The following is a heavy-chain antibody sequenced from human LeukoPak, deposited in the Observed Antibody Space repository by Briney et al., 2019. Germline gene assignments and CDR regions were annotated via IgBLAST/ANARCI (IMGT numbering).Heavy chain of an antibody. V-gene: IGHV3-30-3*01. CDR2: ISYDGSNK. D-gene: IGHD3-10*01. CDR1: GFTFSSYA. Sequence: PGGSLRLSCAASGFTFSSYAMHWVRQAPGKGLEWVAVISYDGSNKYYADSVKGRFTISRDNSKNTLYLQMNSLRAEDTAVYYRARGLRFGESSLGYWGQGTLVTVSS. CDR3: ARGLRFGESSLGY. J-gene: IGHJ4*02.